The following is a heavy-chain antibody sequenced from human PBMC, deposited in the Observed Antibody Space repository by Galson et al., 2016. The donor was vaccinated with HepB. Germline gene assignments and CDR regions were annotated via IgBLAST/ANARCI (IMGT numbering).Heavy chain of an antibody. CDR1: GGVFTTSI. CDR2: VIPMFDTS. J-gene: IGHJ4*02. D-gene: IGHD2-15*01. CDR3: ATGGRYCRGGSCYASRDY. Sequence: SVKVSCKASGGVFTTSIISWVRQAPGQGLEWVGRVIPMFDTSQYSQKFQGRVTISADKSTSTTYMALSNLRSDDTAVYYCATGGRYCRGGSCYASRDYWGQGSLVTVTS. V-gene: IGHV1-69*06.